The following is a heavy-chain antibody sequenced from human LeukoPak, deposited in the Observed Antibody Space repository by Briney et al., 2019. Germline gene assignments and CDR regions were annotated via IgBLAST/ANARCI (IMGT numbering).Heavy chain of an antibody. CDR2: INHSGST. J-gene: IGHJ4*02. D-gene: IGHD1-26*01. Sequence: SETLSLTCAVYGGSFSGYYWSWIRQPPGKGLEWIGEINHSGSTNYNPSLKSRVTISVDTSKNQFSLKLSSVTAADTAVYYCARSLRYSGSYQYWGQGTLVTVSS. CDR1: GGSFSGYY. V-gene: IGHV4-34*01. CDR3: ARSLRYSGSYQY.